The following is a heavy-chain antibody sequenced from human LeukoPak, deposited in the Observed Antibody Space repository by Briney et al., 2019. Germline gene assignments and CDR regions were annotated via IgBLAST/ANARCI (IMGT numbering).Heavy chain of an antibody. V-gene: IGHV1-2*02. Sequence: ASVKVSCKASGYTFTGYYMHWVRQAPGQGLEWMGWINPNSGGTNYAQKFQGRVTMTRDTSISTAYMELSRLRSDDTAVYYCARAPSYYYDSSGYFVSWGQGTLVTVSS. CDR2: INPNSGGT. CDR1: GYTFTGYY. D-gene: IGHD3-22*01. J-gene: IGHJ5*01. CDR3: ARAPSYYYDSSGYFVS.